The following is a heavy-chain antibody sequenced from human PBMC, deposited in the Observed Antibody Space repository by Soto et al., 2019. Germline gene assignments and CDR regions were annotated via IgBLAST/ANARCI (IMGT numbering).Heavy chain of an antibody. CDR3: AKETSGVTALGN. Sequence: QVQLVESGGGVVQPGRSLRLSCAASGFTFSSCGMHWVRQAPGKGLEWVALISYDGSNKYYADSVKGRFTISRDNSKNTLYLQMNSLRAEDTAVYYCAKETSGVTALGNWGQGTLVTVSS. D-gene: IGHD2-21*02. V-gene: IGHV3-30*18. CDR1: GFTFSSCG. J-gene: IGHJ4*02. CDR2: ISYDGSNK.